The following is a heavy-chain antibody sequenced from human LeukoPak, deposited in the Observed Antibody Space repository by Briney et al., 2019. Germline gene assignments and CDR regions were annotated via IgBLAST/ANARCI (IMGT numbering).Heavy chain of an antibody. Sequence: ASVKVSCKASGYTFTGYNMHWVRQAPGQGLEWMGWINPNSGGTNYAQKFQGRVTMTRDTSISTAYMELSRLRSDDTAVYYCARDYVVVVAATVPYYGMDVWGQGTTVTVSS. V-gene: IGHV1-2*02. CDR1: GYTFTGYN. CDR2: INPNSGGT. J-gene: IGHJ6*02. D-gene: IGHD2-15*01. CDR3: ARDYVVVVAATVPYYGMDV.